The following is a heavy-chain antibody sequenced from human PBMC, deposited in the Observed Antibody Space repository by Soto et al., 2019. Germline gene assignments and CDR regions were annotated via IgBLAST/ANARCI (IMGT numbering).Heavy chain of an antibody. CDR2: IYPGDSDT. CDR1: GYSFTSYW. V-gene: IGHV5-51*01. D-gene: IGHD3-10*01. CDR3: ARHVTMVRGVISWFDP. J-gene: IGHJ5*02. Sequence: EVQLVQSGAEVKKPGESLQISCKGSGYSFTSYWIGWVRQMPGKGLEWMGIIYPGDSDTRYSPSFQGQVTISADKSISTAYLQWSSLKASDTAMYYCARHVTMVRGVISWFDPWGQGTLVTVSS.